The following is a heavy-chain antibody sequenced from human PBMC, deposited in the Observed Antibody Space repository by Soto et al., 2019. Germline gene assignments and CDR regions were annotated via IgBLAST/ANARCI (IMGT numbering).Heavy chain of an antibody. D-gene: IGHD1-1*01. Sequence: QVQLVESGGGVVQPGRSLRLSCAASGFTFSSYGMHWVRQAPGKGLEWVAVIWYDGSNKYYADSVKGRFTISRDYSKNTLDLQMNSLRAEDTAVYYCVRDLLDSYGMDVWGRGTTVAVSS. CDR2: IWYDGSNK. CDR3: VRDLLDSYGMDV. V-gene: IGHV3-33*01. J-gene: IGHJ6*02. CDR1: GFTFSSYG.